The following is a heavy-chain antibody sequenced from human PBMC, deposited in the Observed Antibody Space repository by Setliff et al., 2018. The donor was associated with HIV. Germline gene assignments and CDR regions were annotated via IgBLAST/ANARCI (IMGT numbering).Heavy chain of an antibody. CDR2: IHYSGST. D-gene: IGHD4-17*01. Sequence: PSETLSLTCTVSGGAIRTYYWSGIRQHPGKGLEWSGYIHYSGSTNYSPSLKSRVTISVDTSKNQFSRKLSYVTAADTAVYSCARDGGPNAYGGNSESWYFDLCGRGTLVTVSS. V-gene: IGHV4-59*01. J-gene: IGHJ2*01. CDR3: ARDGGPNAYGGNSESWYFDL. CDR1: GGAIRTYY.